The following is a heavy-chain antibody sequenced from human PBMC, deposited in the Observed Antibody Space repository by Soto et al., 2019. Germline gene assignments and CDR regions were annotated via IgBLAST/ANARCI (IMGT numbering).Heavy chain of an antibody. J-gene: IGHJ6*02. V-gene: IGHV4-61*01. CDR1: GGSVSSGSYY. CDR3: ARDRMVRGVITMGYYYYYGMDV. D-gene: IGHD3-10*01. CDR2: IYYSGST. Sequence: PSETLSLTCTVSGGSVSSGSYYWSWIRQPPGKGLEWIGYIYYSGSTNYNPSLKSRVTISVDTSKNQFSLKLSSVTAADTAVYYCARDRMVRGVITMGYYYYYGMDVWGQGTTVTVSS.